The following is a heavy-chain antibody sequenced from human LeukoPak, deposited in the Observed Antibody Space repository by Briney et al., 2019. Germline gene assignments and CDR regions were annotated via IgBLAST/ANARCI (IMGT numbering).Heavy chain of an antibody. CDR3: ARVGYDFWSGLWAMDV. CDR2: IYTSGST. V-gene: IGHV4-4*07. Sequence: PSETLSLTCTVSGGSISSYYWSWIRQPAGKGLEWIGRIYTSGSTNYNPSLKSRVTMSVDTSKNQFSLKLSSVTAADTAVYYCARVGYDFWSGLWAMDVWGQGTTVTVSS. J-gene: IGHJ6*02. CDR1: GGSISSYY. D-gene: IGHD3-3*01.